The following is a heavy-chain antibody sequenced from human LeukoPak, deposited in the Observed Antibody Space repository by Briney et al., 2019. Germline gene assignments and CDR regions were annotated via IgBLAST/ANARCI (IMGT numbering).Heavy chain of an antibody. J-gene: IGHJ4*02. CDR3: ARAGGSSWADY. CDR2: ISSSSSSI. V-gene: IGHV3-21*01. Sequence: GGSLRLSCEASGFTFSGYFMNWVRQAPGKGLEWVSSISSSSSSIYYADSVRGRFTISRDNAKKSLYLQMNSLRAEDTAVYFCARAGGSSWADYWGQGTLVTVSS. D-gene: IGHD6-13*01. CDR1: GFTFSGYF.